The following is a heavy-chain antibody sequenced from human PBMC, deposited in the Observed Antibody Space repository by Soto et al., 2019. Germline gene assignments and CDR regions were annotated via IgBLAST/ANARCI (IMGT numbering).Heavy chain of an antibody. CDR2: ISSTTNYI. V-gene: IGHV3-21*01. Sequence: LRLSCAASGFTFTRYSMNWVRQAPGKGLEWVSSISSTTNYIYYADSMKGRFTVSRDNAKNSVYLEMNSLSAEDAAVYYCARESEDLTSNFDYWGQGTLVTVSS. CDR1: GFTFTRYS. CDR3: ARESEDLTSNFDY. J-gene: IGHJ4*02.